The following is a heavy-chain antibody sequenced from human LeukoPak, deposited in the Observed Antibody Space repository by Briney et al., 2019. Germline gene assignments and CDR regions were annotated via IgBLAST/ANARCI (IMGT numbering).Heavy chain of an antibody. D-gene: IGHD3-22*01. J-gene: IGHJ3*02. Sequence: PSQTLSLTCTVSGGSISSGGYYWSWIRQPPGKGLEWIGYIYHSGSTYYNPSLKSRVTISVDRSKNQFSLKLNSVTAADTAVYYCARDLDYYDSSGSSPGAFNIWGQGIMVTVS. CDR2: IYHSGST. CDR1: GGSISSGGYY. CDR3: ARDLDYYDSSGSSPGAFNI. V-gene: IGHV4-30-2*01.